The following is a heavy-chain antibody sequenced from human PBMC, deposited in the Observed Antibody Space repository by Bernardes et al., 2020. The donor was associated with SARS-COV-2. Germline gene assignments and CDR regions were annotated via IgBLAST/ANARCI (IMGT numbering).Heavy chain of an antibody. CDR3: AHGYYDYVWGSYRLDAFDI. CDR2: IYWDDDK. J-gene: IGHJ3*02. V-gene: IGHV2-5*02. CDR1: WFSLSPSGVG. D-gene: IGHD3-16*02. Sequence: SGPTLLKPTQTLTLTCPFSWFSLSPSGVGVGWIRQPPGKALEWLALIYWDDDKRYSPSLKSRLTITKDTSKNQVVLTMTNMDPVDTATYYCAHGYYDYVWGSYRLDAFDIWGQGTMVTVSS.